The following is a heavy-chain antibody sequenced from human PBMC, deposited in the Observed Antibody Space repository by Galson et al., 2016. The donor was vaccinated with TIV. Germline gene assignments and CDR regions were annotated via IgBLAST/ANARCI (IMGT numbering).Heavy chain of an antibody. Sequence: SLRLSCAVSGFPFSSYSMNWVRQAPGKGLEWVSSISSTSNYRYYADSVKCRFTISRDNAEDSLYLQINSLRVEDTALYYCARRGNYLSDAFDIWGQGTMVTVSS. J-gene: IGHJ3*02. CDR3: ARRGNYLSDAFDI. D-gene: IGHD1-7*01. V-gene: IGHV3-21*01. CDR1: GFPFSSYS. CDR2: ISSTSNYR.